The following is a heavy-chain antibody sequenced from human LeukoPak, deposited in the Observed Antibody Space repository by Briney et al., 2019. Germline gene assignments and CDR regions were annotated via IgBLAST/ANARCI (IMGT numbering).Heavy chain of an antibody. CDR1: GGSFCGYY. V-gene: IGHV4-34*01. J-gene: IGHJ3*02. Sequence: SETLSLTCAVYGGSFCGYYWSWLRQPPGKGLVWSGEINHSGSTNYNTSLKSRVTISVDTSKNQFSLKLSSVTAADTAVYYCARFVYYYDSSVNAFDIWGQGTMVTVSS. CDR2: INHSGST. CDR3: ARFVYYYDSSVNAFDI. D-gene: IGHD3-22*01.